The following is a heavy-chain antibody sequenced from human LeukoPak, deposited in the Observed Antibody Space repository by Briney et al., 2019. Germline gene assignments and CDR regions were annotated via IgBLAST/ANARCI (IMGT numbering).Heavy chain of an antibody. CDR1: GYTFSDYY. CDR2: INPNTGGA. J-gene: IGHJ4*02. CDR3: ARGRPSAEPPDH. D-gene: IGHD6-6*01. V-gene: IGHV1-2*02. Sequence: ASVPVPCKASGYTFSDYYIHWVRQAPGQGLEYMGWINPNTGGASYAQKFRVRVTMTRDTSSSTVYMQLSTLTSDDTAVYSCARGRPSAEPPDHWGQGTLVAVSS.